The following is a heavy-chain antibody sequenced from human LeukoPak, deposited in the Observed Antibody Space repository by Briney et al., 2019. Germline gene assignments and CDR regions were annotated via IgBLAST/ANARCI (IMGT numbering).Heavy chain of an antibody. D-gene: IGHD1-26*01. V-gene: IGHV4-59*01. Sequence: PSETLSLTCTVSGGSISSYYWSWIRQPPGKGLEWIGYIYYSGSTNYNPSLVSRVTISVDTSKNQFSLKLSSVTAADTAVYYCARGSGNGYFDLWGRGTLVTVSS. CDR3: ARGSGNGYFDL. CDR2: IYYSGST. J-gene: IGHJ2*01. CDR1: GGSISSYY.